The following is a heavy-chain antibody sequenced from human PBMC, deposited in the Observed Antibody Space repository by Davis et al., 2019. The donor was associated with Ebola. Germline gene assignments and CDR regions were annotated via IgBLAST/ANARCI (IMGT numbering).Heavy chain of an antibody. Sequence: PGGSLRLSCIVSGGSLTSHPFYWGWVRQPPGKGLEWIGTVYNRGDTYYNPHFESRATVSLDMSRKQVSLQLTSVTAADTATYYCARHGFCRSGYCDFHLTNWYFDVWGRGILVTVSS. D-gene: IGHD3-22*01. CDR3: ARHGFCRSGYCDFHLTNWYFDV. CDR1: GGSLTSHPFY. V-gene: IGHV4-39*01. J-gene: IGHJ2*01. CDR2: VYNRGDT.